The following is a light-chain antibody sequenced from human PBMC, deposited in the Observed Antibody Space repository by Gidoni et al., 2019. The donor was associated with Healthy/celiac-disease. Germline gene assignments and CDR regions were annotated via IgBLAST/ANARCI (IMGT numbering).Light chain of an antibody. CDR1: SSDVGGYNY. J-gene: IGLJ1*01. CDR3: SSYTSSSTLDV. V-gene: IGLV2-14*01. CDR2: DVS. Sequence: QSALTQPASVSGSPGQSSTISCTGTSSDVGGYNYVSWYQQPPGKAPKLMIYDVSNRPSGVSNRFSGSKSGNTASLTISGLQAEDEADYYCSSYTSSSTLDVFGTGTKVTVL.